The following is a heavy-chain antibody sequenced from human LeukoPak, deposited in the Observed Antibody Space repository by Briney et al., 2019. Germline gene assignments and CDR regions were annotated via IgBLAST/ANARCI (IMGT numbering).Heavy chain of an antibody. CDR1: GGTFSSYA. J-gene: IGHJ6*04. CDR3: AVWAFDYYGSGSYWPEPHDYYYYGMDV. V-gene: IGHV1-69*06. Sequence: SVKVSCKASGGTFSSYAISWVRQAPGQGLEWMGGIIPIFGTANYAQKFQGRVTITADKSASTAYMELSSLRSEDTAVYYCAVWAFDYYGSGSYWPEPHDYYYYGMDVWGKGTTVTVSS. CDR2: IIPIFGTA. D-gene: IGHD3-10*01.